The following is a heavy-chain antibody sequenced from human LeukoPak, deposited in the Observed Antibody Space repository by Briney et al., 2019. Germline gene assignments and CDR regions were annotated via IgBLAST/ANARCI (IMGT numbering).Heavy chain of an antibody. V-gene: IGHV1-2*02. CDR2: INPHSGGT. Sequence: ASVTVSCKASGYTFTDYFIHWVRQAPGQGLEWMGWINPHSGGTKSAQRFQGRVTMTRDTSISTAYMEVSRLKSDDTAVYYCVRDQTNCGGDCYKSFFDYWGQGTLVTVSS. D-gene: IGHD2-21*02. CDR1: GYTFTDYF. J-gene: IGHJ4*02. CDR3: VRDQTNCGGDCYKSFFDY.